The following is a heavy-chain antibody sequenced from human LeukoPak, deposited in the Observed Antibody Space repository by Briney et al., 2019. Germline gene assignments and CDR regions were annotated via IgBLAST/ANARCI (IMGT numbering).Heavy chain of an antibody. V-gene: IGHV3-66*01. J-gene: IGHJ3*02. Sequence: GGSLRLSCAASGFTVSSNYMSWVRQAPGKGLEWVSVIYSGGSTYYADSVKGRFTISRDNSKNTLYLQMNSLRAEDTAVYYCARDMAMVRGDDAFDIWGQGTMVTVSS. CDR1: GFTVSSNY. D-gene: IGHD3-10*01. CDR3: ARDMAMVRGDDAFDI. CDR2: IYSGGST.